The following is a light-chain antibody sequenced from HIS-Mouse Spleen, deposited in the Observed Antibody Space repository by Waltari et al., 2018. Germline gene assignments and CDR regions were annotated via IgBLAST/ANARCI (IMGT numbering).Light chain of an antibody. CDR3: QQYYSTPT. CDR2: WAS. J-gene: IGKJ4*01. Sequence: DIVMNQAPDSLAVTLGKRTHNNFQSSQSVLYSFNNKNYLTWYQQKPGQPPKLLIYWASTRESGVPDRFSGSGSGTDFTLTISSLQAEDVAVYYCQQYYSTPTFGGGTKVEIK. CDR1: QSVLYSFNNKNY. V-gene: IGKV4-1*01.